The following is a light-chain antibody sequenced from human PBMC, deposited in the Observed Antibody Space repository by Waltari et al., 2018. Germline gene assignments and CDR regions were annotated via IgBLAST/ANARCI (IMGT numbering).Light chain of an antibody. Sequence: EIVLTQSPVTLSLSPGDTATLSCRASQSIGSYLAWYQRKPGQAPRPLIYDSSNRAAGIPPRFSGGESGTDFTLTISGLEPEDFAVYYCQHRNTGLTFGGGTKVEIE. CDR3: QHRNTGLT. CDR2: DSS. V-gene: IGKV3-11*01. CDR1: QSIGSY. J-gene: IGKJ4*01.